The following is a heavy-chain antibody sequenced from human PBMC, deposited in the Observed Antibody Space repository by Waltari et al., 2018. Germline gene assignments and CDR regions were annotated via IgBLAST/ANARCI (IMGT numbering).Heavy chain of an antibody. V-gene: IGHV2-5*04. CDR3: VRARLGGDETWSGAFDV. D-gene: IGHD3-3*01. J-gene: IGHJ3*01. CDR1: GFSFTARGVA. CDR2: MYWDGDE. Sequence: QITLKESGPTLVRPTEPLQLTCSLPGFSFTARGVAVAWSRQTPGKALEWLGLMYWDGDERYSPSLRSRVTITRDISKNRIVLTVTEMDPVDTGTYYCVRARLGGDETWSGAFDVWGQGTTVTVSS.